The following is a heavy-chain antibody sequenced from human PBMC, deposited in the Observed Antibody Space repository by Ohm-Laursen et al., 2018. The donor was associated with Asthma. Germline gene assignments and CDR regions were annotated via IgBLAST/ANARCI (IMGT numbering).Heavy chain of an antibody. D-gene: IGHD4-17*01. CDR1: GFTFSSYG. CDR2: ISYDGSNK. Sequence: SLRLSCAASGFTFSSYGMHWVRQAPGKGLEWVAVISYDGSNKYYADSVKGRFTISRDNSKNTLYLQMGSLRAEDMAVYYCARSTVTTSPLVDWGQGILVTVSS. CDR3: ARSTVTTSPLVD. J-gene: IGHJ4*02. V-gene: IGHV3-30*03.